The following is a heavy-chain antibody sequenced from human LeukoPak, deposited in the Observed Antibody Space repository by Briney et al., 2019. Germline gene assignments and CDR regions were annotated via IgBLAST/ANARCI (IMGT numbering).Heavy chain of an antibody. CDR2: INPSGGST. D-gene: IGHD1-26*01. J-gene: IGHJ3*02. V-gene: IGHV1-46*01. Sequence: ASVKVSCKASGYTFTSYYMHWVRQAPGQGLEWMGIINPSGGSTSYAQKFQGRVTMTRDTSISTAYMELSRLRSDDTAVYYCAREPLIVGATSDAFDIWGQGTMVTVSS. CDR1: GYTFTSYY. CDR3: AREPLIVGATSDAFDI.